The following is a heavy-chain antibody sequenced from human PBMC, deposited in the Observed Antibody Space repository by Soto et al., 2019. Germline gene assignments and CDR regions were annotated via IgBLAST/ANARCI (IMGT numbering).Heavy chain of an antibody. J-gene: IGHJ4*02. CDR2: IYYSGST. CDR3: ARRYAGNFDY. D-gene: IGHD2-8*01. Sequence: GKGLEWIGYIYYSGSTNYNPSLKSRVTISVDTSKNQFSLKLSSVTAADTAVYYCARRYAGNFDYWGQPTFVSVSS. V-gene: IGHV4-61*07.